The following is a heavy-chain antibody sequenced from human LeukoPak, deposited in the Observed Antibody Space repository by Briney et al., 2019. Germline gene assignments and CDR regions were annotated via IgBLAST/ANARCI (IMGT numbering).Heavy chain of an antibody. J-gene: IGHJ4*02. Sequence: GGSLRLSCAASGFTFSSYSMNWVRQAPGKGLEWVSSISSSSSYIYYADSVKGRFTISRDNAKNSLYLQMNSLRAEDTAVYYCARDRITEGTAMVNSDYWGQGTLVTVSS. CDR2: ISSSSSYI. CDR1: GFTFSSYS. CDR3: ARDRITEGTAMVNSDY. D-gene: IGHD5-18*01. V-gene: IGHV3-21*01.